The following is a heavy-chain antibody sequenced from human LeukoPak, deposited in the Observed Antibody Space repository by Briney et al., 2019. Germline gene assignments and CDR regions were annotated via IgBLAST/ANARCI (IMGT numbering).Heavy chain of an antibody. CDR2: INHSGST. Sequence: SETLSLTCAVYGGSFSGYYWSWIRQPPGKGLEWIGEINHSGSTNYNPSLKSRVTISVDTSKNQFSLKLSPVTAADTAVYYCARGGYGDYVQYYFDYWGQGTLVTVSS. J-gene: IGHJ4*02. CDR1: GGSFSGYY. V-gene: IGHV4-34*01. CDR3: ARGGYGDYVQYYFDY. D-gene: IGHD4-17*01.